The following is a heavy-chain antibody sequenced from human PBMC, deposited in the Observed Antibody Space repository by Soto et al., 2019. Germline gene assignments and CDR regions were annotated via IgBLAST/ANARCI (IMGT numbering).Heavy chain of an antibody. D-gene: IGHD2-2*01. V-gene: IGHV4-34*01. J-gene: IGHJ6*03. CDR3: ASVRCSSTSCYDVGHYYYYMDV. CDR1: GGSFSGYY. Sequence: ETLSLTCAVYGGSFSGYYWSWIRQPPGKGLEWIGEINHSGSTNYNPSLKSRVTISVDTSKNQFSLKLSSVTAADTAVYYCASVRCSSTSCYDVGHYYYYMDVWGKGTTVTVSS. CDR2: INHSGST.